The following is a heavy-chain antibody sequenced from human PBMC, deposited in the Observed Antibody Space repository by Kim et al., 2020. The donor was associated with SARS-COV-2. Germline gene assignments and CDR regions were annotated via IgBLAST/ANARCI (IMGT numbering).Heavy chain of an antibody. CDR1: GYTLTELS. D-gene: IGHD2-21*02. V-gene: IGHV1-24*01. CDR2: FDPEDGET. CDR3: ATDPYCGGDCYSSGRGFDP. J-gene: IGHJ5*02. Sequence: ASVKVSCKVSGYTLTELSMHWVRQAPGKGLEWMGGFDPEDGETIYAQKFQGRVTMTEDTSTDTAYMELSSLRSEDTAVYYCATDPYCGGDCYSSGRGFDPWGQGTLVTVSS.